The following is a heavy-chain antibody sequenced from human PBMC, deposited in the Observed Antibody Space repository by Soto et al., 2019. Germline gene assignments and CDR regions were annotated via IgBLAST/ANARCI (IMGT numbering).Heavy chain of an antibody. V-gene: IGHV6-1*01. CDR1: GDSVSSNSAA. D-gene: IGHD3-9*01. Sequence: SQTLSLTCAISGDSVSSNSAAWNWIRQSPSRGLEWLGRTYYRSKWYNDYAVSVKSRITINPDTSKNQFSLQLNSVTPEDTAVYYCARSNPTKYVLRYFDWLSKNWFDPWGQGTLVTXSS. CDR3: ARSNPTKYVLRYFDWLSKNWFDP. CDR2: TYYRSKWYN. J-gene: IGHJ5*02.